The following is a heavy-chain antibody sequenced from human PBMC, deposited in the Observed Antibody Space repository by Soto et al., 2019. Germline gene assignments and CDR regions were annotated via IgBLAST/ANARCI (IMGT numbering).Heavy chain of an antibody. CDR1: GYTFTSYG. Sequence: QVQLVQSGAEVKKPGASVKVSCKASGYTFTSYGISWVRQAPGQGLEWMGWISAYNGNTNYAQKLQGGVTMTTDTSTSTAYMGLRSLRSDDTAVYYCARDARDDSSGYYGEDFDYWGQGTLVTVSS. CDR2: ISAYNGNT. J-gene: IGHJ4*02. V-gene: IGHV1-18*01. CDR3: ARDARDDSSGYYGEDFDY. D-gene: IGHD3-22*01.